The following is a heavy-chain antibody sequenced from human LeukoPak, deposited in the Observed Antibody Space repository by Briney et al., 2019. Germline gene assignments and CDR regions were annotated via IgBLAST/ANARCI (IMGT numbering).Heavy chain of an antibody. CDR2: ISGSGANT. V-gene: IGHV3-23*01. Sequence: RSLRLSCAASGFTFSSYAMSWVRQAPGKGLEWVSVISGSGANTYYADSVKGRFTISRDNSKNTLYLQMNSLKTEDMAVYYCAREPPGNKGCFDYWGQGTLVTVSS. CDR1: GFTFSSYA. CDR3: AREPPGNKGCFDY. J-gene: IGHJ4*02. D-gene: IGHD1-14*01.